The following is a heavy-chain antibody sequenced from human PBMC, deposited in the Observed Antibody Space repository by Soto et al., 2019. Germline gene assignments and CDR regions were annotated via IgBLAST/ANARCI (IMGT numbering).Heavy chain of an antibody. CDR3: ARRSSGWHAFDI. CDR1: GGSISSGGYS. D-gene: IGHD6-19*01. V-gene: IGHV4-30-2*01. CDR2: IYHSGST. J-gene: IGHJ3*02. Sequence: PSETLSLTCAVSGGSISSGGYSWSWIRRPPGKGLEWIGYIYHSGSTYYSPSLKSRVTVSVDTSKIQFSLKLSSVTAADTAVYYCARRSSGWHAFDIWGQGTMVTVSS.